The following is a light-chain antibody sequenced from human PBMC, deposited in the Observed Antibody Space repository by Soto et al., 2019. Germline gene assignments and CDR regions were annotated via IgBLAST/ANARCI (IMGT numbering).Light chain of an antibody. CDR1: QDIRNF. V-gene: IGKV1-27*01. Sequence: DIQMTQSPTSLSASVGDRVTLTCRASQDIRNFVAWYQQKPGKAPKLLIYAASTLQSGVPSRFSGCGSGTAFTLTIHNLQHDDVSSYYHQKYSSVPVFGPGTKVEIK. CDR2: AAS. J-gene: IGKJ3*01. CDR3: QKYSSVPV.